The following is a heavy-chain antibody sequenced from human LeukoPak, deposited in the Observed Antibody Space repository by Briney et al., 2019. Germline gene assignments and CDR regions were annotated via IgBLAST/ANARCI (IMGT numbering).Heavy chain of an antibody. V-gene: IGHV3-30*03. D-gene: IGHD3-22*01. CDR3: ARRLIYDSAGRGIDY. Sequence: SGGSLRLSCAASGFSFSSYGMHWVRQAPGKGLEWVAVMSYDGSYKDYADSVKGRFTISRDNSKNTLYLQMNSLRAEDTAVYYCARRLIYDSAGRGIDYWGQGTLVTVSS. CDR1: GFSFSSYG. CDR2: MSYDGSYK. J-gene: IGHJ4*02.